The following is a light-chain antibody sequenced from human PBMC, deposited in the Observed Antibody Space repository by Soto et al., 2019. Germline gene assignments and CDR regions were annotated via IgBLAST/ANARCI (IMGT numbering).Light chain of an antibody. Sequence: QSALTQPRSVSGSPGQSVTISCTGTSSDVGNYNFVSWYQRYPGKAPKLMIYDVSKRPSGVPDRFSGSKSDNTASLTISGLQAGDEAEYYCCSYAGRYTYVFGTGTKVTVL. J-gene: IGLJ1*01. CDR1: SSDVGNYNF. CDR2: DVS. V-gene: IGLV2-11*01. CDR3: CSYAGRYTYV.